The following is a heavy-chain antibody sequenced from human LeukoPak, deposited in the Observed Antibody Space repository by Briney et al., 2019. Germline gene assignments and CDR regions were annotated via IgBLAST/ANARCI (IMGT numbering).Heavy chain of an antibody. J-gene: IGHJ4*02. CDR2: ISSSGSTI. Sequence: GGSLRLSCAASGFTFNGYNMNWVRQAPGKGLEWVSYISSSGSTIYYADSVKGRFTISRDNAKNSLYLQMNSLRAEDTAVYYCARDLGYSYGMIDYWGQGTLVTVSS. CDR1: GFTFNGYN. D-gene: IGHD5-18*01. CDR3: ARDLGYSYGMIDY. V-gene: IGHV3-48*01.